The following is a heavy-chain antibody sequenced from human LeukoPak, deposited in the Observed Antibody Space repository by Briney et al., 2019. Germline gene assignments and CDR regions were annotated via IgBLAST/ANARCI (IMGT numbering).Heavy chain of an antibody. D-gene: IGHD6-13*01. V-gene: IGHV3-23*01. CDR3: ARARIQQLVHNWFDP. J-gene: IGHJ5*02. Sequence: GGSLRLSCAASGFPLSSYAMSWVRQASGKGLEWVSATSSSDPGTYYADSVRGRFTISRDNGKNSLYLQMNSLRAEDTAVYYCARARIQQLVHNWFDPWGQGTLVTVSS. CDR1: GFPLSSYA. CDR2: TSSSDPGT.